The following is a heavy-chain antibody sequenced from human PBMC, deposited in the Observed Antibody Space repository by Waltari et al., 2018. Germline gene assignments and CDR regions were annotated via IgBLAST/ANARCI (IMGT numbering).Heavy chain of an antibody. J-gene: IGHJ3*02. D-gene: IGHD3-3*01. Sequence: QVQLQESGPGLVKPSETLSLTCAVSGYSISSGYYWGWIRQPPGKGLAWIGSIYHSGSTYYNPSLTSRVTISVDTSKNQFSLKLSSVTAADTAVYYCARHSLRITIFGVVIISGAFDIWGQGTMVTVSS. CDR3: ARHSLRITIFGVVIISGAFDI. CDR1: GYSISSGYY. CDR2: IYHSGST. V-gene: IGHV4-38-2*01.